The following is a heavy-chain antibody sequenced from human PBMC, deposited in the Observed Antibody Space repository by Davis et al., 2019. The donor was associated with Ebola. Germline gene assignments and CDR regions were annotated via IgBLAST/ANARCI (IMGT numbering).Heavy chain of an antibody. V-gene: IGHV3-7*01. Sequence: ETLSLTCTVSGGSISSYYWSWVRQAPGKGLEWVANIKQDGSEKYYVDSVKGRFTISRDNAKNSLYLQMNSLRAEDTAVYYCAVNYYYYYGMDVWGQGTTVTVSS. CDR2: IKQDGSEK. CDR1: GGSISSYY. CDR3: AVNYYYYYGMDV. J-gene: IGHJ6*02.